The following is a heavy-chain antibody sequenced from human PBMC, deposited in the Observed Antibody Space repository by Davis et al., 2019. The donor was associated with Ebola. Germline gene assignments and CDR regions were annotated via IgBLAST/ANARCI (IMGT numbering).Heavy chain of an antibody. J-gene: IGHJ4*02. D-gene: IGHD3-16*01. CDR3: ARSYPDY. CDR2: ISYDGSNK. V-gene: IGHV3-30*03. Sequence: GESLKISCAASGFTFSSYGMHWVRQAPGKGLEWVAVISYDGSNKYYADSVKGRFTISRDNSKNTLYLQMNSLRAEDTAVYYCARSYPDYWGQGTLVTVSS. CDR1: GFTFSSYG.